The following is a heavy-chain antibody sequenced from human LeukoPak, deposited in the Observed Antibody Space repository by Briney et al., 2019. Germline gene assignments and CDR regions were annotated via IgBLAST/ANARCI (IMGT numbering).Heavy chain of an antibody. J-gene: IGHJ3*02. CDR2: IYHSGST. CDR3: ARGYSKTREKAAFDI. V-gene: IGHV4-30-2*01. Sequence: SQTLSLTCAVSGGSISSGGYSWSWIRQPPGKGLEWIGYIYHSGSTYYNPSLKSRVTISVDRSKNQFSLKLSSVTAADTAVYYCARGYSKTREKAAFDIWGQGTMVTVSS. CDR1: GGSISSGGYS. D-gene: IGHD5-18*01.